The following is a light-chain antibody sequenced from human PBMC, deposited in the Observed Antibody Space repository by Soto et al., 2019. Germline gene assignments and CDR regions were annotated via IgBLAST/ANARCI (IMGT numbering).Light chain of an antibody. V-gene: IGKV1-12*01. CDR2: AAS. Sequence: DIQMTQSPSSVSASVGDRITITCRASQGIYKWLAWYQQKPGKAPKLLISAASTLQTGVPARFSGSGSGTDFTLTSSSLQPEDFATYYCQQANSFPLTFGGGTKVEIK. J-gene: IGKJ4*01. CDR1: QGIYKW. CDR3: QQANSFPLT.